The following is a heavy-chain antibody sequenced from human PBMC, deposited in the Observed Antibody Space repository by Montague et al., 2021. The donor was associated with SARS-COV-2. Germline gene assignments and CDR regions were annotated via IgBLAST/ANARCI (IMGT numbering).Heavy chain of an antibody. CDR2: IYYSGST. D-gene: IGHD4-17*01. Sequence: IYYSGSTYYNPSLKSRVTISVDTSKNQFSLKLSSVAAADTAVYYSAADYGERDWFDPWGQGTLVTVSS. CDR3: AADYGERDWFDP. J-gene: IGHJ5*02. V-gene: IGHV4-39*01.